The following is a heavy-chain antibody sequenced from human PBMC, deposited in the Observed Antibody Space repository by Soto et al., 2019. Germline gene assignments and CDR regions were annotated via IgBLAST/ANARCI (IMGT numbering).Heavy chain of an antibody. CDR1: GFTVSSKY. CDR3: ASPPGGLNDAFDI. V-gene: IGHV3-66*01. Sequence: EVQLVESGGGLVQPGGSLRLSCAASGFTVSSKYMSWVRQAPGKGLEWVSVIYSGGITYYADSVKGRFTISRDNSKNTLYLQINSLRAEDTAVYYCASPPGGLNDAFDIWGQGTMVTVSS. CDR2: IYSGGIT. D-gene: IGHD3-16*01. J-gene: IGHJ3*02.